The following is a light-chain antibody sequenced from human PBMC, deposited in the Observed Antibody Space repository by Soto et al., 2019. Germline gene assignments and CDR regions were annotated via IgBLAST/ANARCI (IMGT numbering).Light chain of an antibody. Sequence: EIVLTQSPDTLSLSPGERGTLSCWASHSVTTHLAWFQQKPGQAPRLLIYAASSRAAGIPDKFSGSGSGTDFTLTISRLEPEDFAVYYCQHFGSSLFTFGPGTKVDIK. CDR2: AAS. CDR3: QHFGSSLFT. CDR1: HSVTTH. J-gene: IGKJ3*01. V-gene: IGKV3-20*01.